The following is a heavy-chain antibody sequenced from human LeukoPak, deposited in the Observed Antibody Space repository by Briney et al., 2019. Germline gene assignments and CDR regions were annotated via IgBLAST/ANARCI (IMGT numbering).Heavy chain of an antibody. Sequence: ASVKVSCKASGYTFTSYDMHWVRQAPGQGLEWMGIINPSGGSTSCAQKFQGRVTMTRDMSTSTVYMELSSLRSEDTAVYYCASRLYDLDYMDVWGKGTTVTVSS. CDR3: ASRLYDLDYMDV. CDR2: INPSGGST. D-gene: IGHD3-3*01. V-gene: IGHV1-46*01. J-gene: IGHJ6*03. CDR1: GYTFTSYD.